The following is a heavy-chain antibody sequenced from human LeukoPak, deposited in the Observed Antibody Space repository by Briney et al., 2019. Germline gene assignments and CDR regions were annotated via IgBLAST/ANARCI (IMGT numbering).Heavy chain of an antibody. V-gene: IGHV3-48*03. Sequence: PGGSLRLSCAASGITFSSYEMNWVRQAPGKGLEGVSYISSSGSTIYYADSLKGRFAISRDNAKNSLYLQMNSLRAEDTAVYYCARAARRDGYKKGFDYWGQGTLVTVSS. CDR3: ARAARRDGYKKGFDY. D-gene: IGHD5-24*01. J-gene: IGHJ4*02. CDR2: ISSSGSTI. CDR1: GITFSSYE.